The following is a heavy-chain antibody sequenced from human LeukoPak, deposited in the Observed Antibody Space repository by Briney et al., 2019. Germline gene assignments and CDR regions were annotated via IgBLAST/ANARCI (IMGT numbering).Heavy chain of an antibody. Sequence: SETLSLTCTVSGGSISNYYWNWIRQPPGKGLEWIGYIYYSGSTNYNPSLKSRVTISVDTSKNQFSLKLNSVTAADTAVYYCARAYCSRTSCYLAAFDMWGQGTIVTVSS. CDR2: IYYSGST. J-gene: IGHJ3*02. D-gene: IGHD2-2*01. CDR1: GGSISNYY. CDR3: ARAYCSRTSCYLAAFDM. V-gene: IGHV4-59*01.